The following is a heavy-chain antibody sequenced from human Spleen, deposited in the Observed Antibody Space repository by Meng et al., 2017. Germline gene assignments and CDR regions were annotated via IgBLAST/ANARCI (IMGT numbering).Heavy chain of an antibody. Sequence: QLQLQESGPGLVTPSETLPLTCPVSGGSIGSNSCHWGWLRQPPGKGLEWVGTIDYSVNTYSNSSLKSRVTISLDTSRNQFSLKLTSVTAADTAVYYCSRRINTAGGWFDSWGQGTLVTVSS. D-gene: IGHD5-18*01. V-gene: IGHV4-39*01. CDR2: IDYSVNT. CDR1: GGSIGSNSCH. J-gene: IGHJ5*01. CDR3: SRRINTAGGWFDS.